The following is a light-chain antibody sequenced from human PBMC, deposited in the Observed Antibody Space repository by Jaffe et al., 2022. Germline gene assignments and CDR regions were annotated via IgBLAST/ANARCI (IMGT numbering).Light chain of an antibody. V-gene: IGLV2-14*01. J-gene: IGLJ1*01. CDR1: SSDVGGYNY. CDR3: SSYQRSSTLYV. Sequence: QSALTQPASVSGSPGQSITISCTGTSSDVGGYNYVSWYQHHPGNAPRLLIYEVSNRPSGVSNRFSGSKSGNTASLTISGLQAEDEADYYCSSYQRSSTLYVFGTGTKVTVL. CDR2: EVS.